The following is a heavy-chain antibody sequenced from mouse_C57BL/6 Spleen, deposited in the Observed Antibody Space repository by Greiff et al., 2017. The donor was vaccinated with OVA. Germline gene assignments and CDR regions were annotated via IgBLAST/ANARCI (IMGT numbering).Heavy chain of an antibody. Sequence: QVQLQQPGAELVKPGASVKLSCKASGYTFTSYWMHWVKQRPGQGLEWIGMIHPNSGSTNYNEKFKSKATLTVDKSSSTAYMQLSSLTSEDAAVYYCARTSYGGFDYWGQGTTLTVSS. CDR2: IHPNSGST. CDR1: GYTFTSYW. V-gene: IGHV1-64*01. J-gene: IGHJ2*01. CDR3: ARTSYGGFDY. D-gene: IGHD1-1*01.